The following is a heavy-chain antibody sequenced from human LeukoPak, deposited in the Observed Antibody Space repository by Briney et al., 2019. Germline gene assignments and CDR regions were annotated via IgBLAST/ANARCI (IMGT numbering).Heavy chain of an antibody. CDR2: ISGSGGST. CDR3: AKVGISSSGWPFDY. J-gene: IGHJ4*02. V-gene: IGHV3-23*01. Sequence: PGGSLRLSCAASGSTFSSYAMSWVRQAPGKGLEWVSAISGSGGSTYYADSVKGRFTISRDNSKNTLYLQMNSLRAEDTAVYYCAKVGISSSGWPFDYWGQGTLVTVSS. D-gene: IGHD6-19*01. CDR1: GSTFSSYA.